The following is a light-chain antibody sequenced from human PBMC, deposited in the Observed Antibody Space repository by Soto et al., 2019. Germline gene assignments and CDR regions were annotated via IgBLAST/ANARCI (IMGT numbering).Light chain of an antibody. J-gene: IGLJ1*01. CDR1: SSDVGGYNY. V-gene: IGLV2-14*01. CDR3: SSYTSSSTRV. Sequence: QSALTQPASVSGSPGQSITISCTGTSSDVGGYNYVSWYQQHPGKAPKLMIYDVSNRPSGVSNRFSGSKSGNTASLIISGLQAEDEADYYCSSYTSSSTRVFGTGTRSPS. CDR2: DVS.